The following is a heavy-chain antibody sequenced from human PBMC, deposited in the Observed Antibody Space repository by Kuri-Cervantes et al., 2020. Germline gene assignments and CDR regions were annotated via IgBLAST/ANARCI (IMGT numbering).Heavy chain of an antibody. Sequence: SVKVSCKASGYTFTSYYMHWVRQAPGQGLEWMGGIIPIFGTANYAQKFQGRVTITADKSTSTAYMELSSLRSEDTAVYYCARGYSYGWSYYYMDVWGKGTTVTVSS. V-gene: IGHV1-69*06. CDR2: IIPIFGTA. J-gene: IGHJ6*03. CDR1: GYTFTSYY. CDR3: ARGYSYGWSYYYMDV. D-gene: IGHD5-18*01.